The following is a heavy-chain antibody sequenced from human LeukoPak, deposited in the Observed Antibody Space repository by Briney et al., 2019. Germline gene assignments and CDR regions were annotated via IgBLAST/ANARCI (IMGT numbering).Heavy chain of an antibody. J-gene: IGHJ5*02. Sequence: ASVKVSCKASGYTFTSYDINWVRQATGQGLEWMGWMNPNSGNTGYAQKFQGRVTMTRNTSISTAYMELSSLRSEDTAVYYCAKRGYYYGSGSYYNFDPWGQGTLVTVSS. D-gene: IGHD3-10*01. CDR2: MNPNSGNT. CDR3: AKRGYYYGSGSYYNFDP. CDR1: GYTFTSYD. V-gene: IGHV1-8*01.